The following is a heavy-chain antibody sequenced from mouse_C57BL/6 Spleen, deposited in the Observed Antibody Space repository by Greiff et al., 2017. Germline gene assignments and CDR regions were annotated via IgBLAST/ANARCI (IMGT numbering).Heavy chain of an antibody. CDR2: ISSGGSYT. J-gene: IGHJ3*01. Sequence: EVQRVEPGGDLVKPGGSLKLSCAASGFTFSSYWMTWVRQTPDQRLEWVATISSGGSYTYYPDSVKGRFTISRDNAKNTLYLQMSSLKSEDTAMYYGTGHSPLACFAYWGQGTLVTVSA. V-gene: IGHV5-6*01. CDR3: TGHSPLACFAY. CDR1: GFTFSSYW.